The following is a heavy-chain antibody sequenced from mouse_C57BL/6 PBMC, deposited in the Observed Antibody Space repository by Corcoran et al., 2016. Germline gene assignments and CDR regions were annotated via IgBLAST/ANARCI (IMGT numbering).Heavy chain of an antibody. CDR3: ARGGNELYYYAMDY. CDR2: IYPRDGST. J-gene: IGHJ4*01. D-gene: IGHD2-1*01. V-gene: IGHV1-85*01. CDR1: GYTFTSYD. Sequence: QVQLQQSGPELVKPGASVKLSCKASGYTFTSYDINWVKQRPGQGLEWIGWIYPRDGSTKYNEKFKGKATLTVDTSSSTAYMELHSLTSEDSVVYFCARGGNELYYYAMDYWGQGTSVTVSS.